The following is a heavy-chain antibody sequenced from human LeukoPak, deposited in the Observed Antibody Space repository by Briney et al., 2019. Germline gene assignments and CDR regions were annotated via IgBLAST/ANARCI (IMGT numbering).Heavy chain of an antibody. CDR1: GGSINNYY. D-gene: IGHD5-18*01. J-gene: IGHJ3*02. Sequence: SETLSLTCTVSGGSINNYYWSWLRQPPGKGLEWIGYIYYSGGDMNYNPSLKSRLTRSVDTSKNQISLMLTSMTAADTAVYYCARQPAATAAFDIWAQGTMVTVSS. CDR2: IYYSGGDM. V-gene: IGHV4-59*08. CDR3: ARQPAATAAFDI.